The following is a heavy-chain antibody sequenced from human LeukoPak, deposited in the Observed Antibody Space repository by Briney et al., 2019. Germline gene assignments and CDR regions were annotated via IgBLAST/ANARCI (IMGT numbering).Heavy chain of an antibody. CDR1: DYTFTSYG. D-gene: IGHD2-2*01. J-gene: IGHJ4*02. CDR3: ARGGYQY. Sequence: ASVKVSCKASDYTFTSYGISWVRQAPGQGLEWMGWMNPNSGNTGYAQKFQGRVTMTRNTSISTAYMELSSLRSEDTAVYYCARGGYQYWGQGTLVTVSS. CDR2: MNPNSGNT. V-gene: IGHV1-8*02.